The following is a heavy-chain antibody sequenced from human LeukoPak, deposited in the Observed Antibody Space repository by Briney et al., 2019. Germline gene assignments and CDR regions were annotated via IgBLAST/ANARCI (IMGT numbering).Heavy chain of an antibody. CDR2: ISHSGST. V-gene: IGHV4-4*02. Sequence: GTLSLTCAVSGDSITNRSWWNWVRQPPGKGLEWIGEISHSGSTNYNPSLKSRVTISVDKSKNEFSLNLSSVTAADTAVYYCARDSPAYCSGGNCYNWYFDLWGRGTLVSVSS. CDR3: ARDSPAYCSGGNCYNWYFDL. D-gene: IGHD2-15*01. CDR1: GDSITNRSW. J-gene: IGHJ2*01.